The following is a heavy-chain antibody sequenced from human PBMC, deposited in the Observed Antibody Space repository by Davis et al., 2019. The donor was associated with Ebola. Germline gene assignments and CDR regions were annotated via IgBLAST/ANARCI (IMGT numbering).Heavy chain of an antibody. D-gene: IGHD3-10*01. CDR3: ASFFGYYYYGMDV. CDR2: IYYSGST. Sequence: SETLSLTCTVSGGSISSYYWGWIRQPPGKGLEWIGSIYYSGSTYYNPSLKSRVTISVDTSKNQFSLKLSSVTAADTAVYYCASFFGYYYYGMDVWGQGTTVTVSS. CDR1: GGSISSYY. V-gene: IGHV4-39*01. J-gene: IGHJ6*02.